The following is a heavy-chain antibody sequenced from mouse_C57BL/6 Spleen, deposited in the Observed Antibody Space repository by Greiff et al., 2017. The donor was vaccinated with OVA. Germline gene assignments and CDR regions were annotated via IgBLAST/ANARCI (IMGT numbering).Heavy chain of an antibody. Sequence: VQLQQSGPELVKPGASVKIPCKASGYTFTDYNMDWVKQSHGKSLEWIGDINPNNGGTIYNQKFKGKATLTVDTSSSTAYMELRSLTSEDTAVYDCAREVYDGYAMDYWGQGTSVTVSS. V-gene: IGHV1-18*01. CDR2: INPNNGGT. J-gene: IGHJ4*01. D-gene: IGHD2-12*01. CDR3: AREVYDGYAMDY. CDR1: GYTFTDYN.